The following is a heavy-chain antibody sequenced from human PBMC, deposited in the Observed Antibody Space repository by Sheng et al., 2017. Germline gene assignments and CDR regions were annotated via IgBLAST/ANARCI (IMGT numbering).Heavy chain of an antibody. J-gene: IGHJ4*02. Sequence: QVQLQQWGAGLLKPSETLSLTCAVYGGSFSGYYWSWIRQPPGKGLEWIGEINHSGSTNYNPSLKSRVTISVDTSKNQFSLKLSSVTAADTAVYYCARGRHCSGGSCYLDYWGQGNPGHRLL. CDR1: GGSFSGYY. V-gene: IGHV4-34*01. CDR3: ARGRHCSGGSCYLDY. CDR2: INHSGST. D-gene: IGHD2-15*01.